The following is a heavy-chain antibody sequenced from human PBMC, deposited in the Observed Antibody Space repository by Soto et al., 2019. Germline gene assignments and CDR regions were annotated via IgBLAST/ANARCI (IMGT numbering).Heavy chain of an antibody. V-gene: IGHV3-15*07. D-gene: IGHD2-15*01. CDR3: TTVSVEGV. CDR2: IKTKAEGGAT. J-gene: IGHJ6*02. Sequence: EVQLVESGGGLVKPGGSLRLSCAASDFTITNAWMNWVRQAPGKGLEWVGRIKTKAEGGATDYAAPLKGRFTISRDDSRNTLFLQMNSLKTDDTAGYYCTTVSVEGVWGQGATVTVSS. CDR1: DFTITNAW.